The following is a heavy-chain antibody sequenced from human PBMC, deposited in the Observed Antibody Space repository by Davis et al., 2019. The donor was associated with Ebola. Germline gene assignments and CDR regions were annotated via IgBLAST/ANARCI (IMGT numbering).Heavy chain of an antibody. CDR3: AKDRGYSGYEKWASHDY. CDR1: GFTFSSYA. CDR2: ISGSGGST. V-gene: IGHV3-23*01. Sequence: PGGSLRLSCAASGFTFSSYAMSWVRQAPGKGLEWVSAISGSGGSTYYADSVKGRFTISRDNSKNTLYLQMNSLRAEDTAVYYCAKDRGYSGYEKWASHDYWGQGTLVTVSS. J-gene: IGHJ4*02. D-gene: IGHD5-12*01.